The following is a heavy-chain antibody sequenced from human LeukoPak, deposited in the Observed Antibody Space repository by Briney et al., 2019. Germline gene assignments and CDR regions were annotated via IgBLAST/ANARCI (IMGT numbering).Heavy chain of an antibody. CDR3: ARVWYQKWGTRNCSSSSCYNSYYYYYYMDV. CDR1: GGSISSYY. D-gene: IGHD2-2*02. V-gene: IGHV4-4*07. Sequence: SETLSLTCTVSGGSISSYYWSWIRQPAGKGLEWIGRIYTSGSTNYNPSLKSRVTMSVDTSKNQFSLKLSSVTAADTAVYYCARVWYQKWGTRNCSSSSCYNSYYYYYYMDVWGKGTTVTVSS. J-gene: IGHJ6*03. CDR2: IYTSGST.